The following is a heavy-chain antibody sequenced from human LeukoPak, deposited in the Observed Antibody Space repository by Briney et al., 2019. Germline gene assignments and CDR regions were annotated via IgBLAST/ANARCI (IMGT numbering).Heavy chain of an antibody. CDR2: ISWNSGSI. J-gene: IGHJ4*02. CDR1: GFIFNNYA. CDR3: AKDNRRHYTSGPNPDSLH. D-gene: IGHD6-19*01. Sequence: GGSLRLSCAGSGFIFNNYAMHWVRQPPGKGLEWVSGISWNSGSIDFADSVKGRFTISRDNAKNSLYLQMNSLRVEDTAFYYCAKDNRRHYTSGPNPDSLHWGQGALVTVSS. V-gene: IGHV3-9*01.